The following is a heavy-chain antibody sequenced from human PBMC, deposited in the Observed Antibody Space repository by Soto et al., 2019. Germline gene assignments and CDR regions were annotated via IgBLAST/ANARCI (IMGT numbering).Heavy chain of an antibody. D-gene: IGHD3-22*01. Sequence: GGSLRLSCAASGFTFSSYAMHWVRQAPGKGLEYVSAISSNGGSTYYADSVKGRFTISRDNSKNTLYLQMGSLRAEGMAVYYCARGSEYYGSSGYYFDAFDIWGQGTMVTVSS. CDR2: ISSNGGST. V-gene: IGHV3-64*02. CDR3: ARGSEYYGSSGYYFDAFDI. J-gene: IGHJ3*02. CDR1: GFTFSSYA.